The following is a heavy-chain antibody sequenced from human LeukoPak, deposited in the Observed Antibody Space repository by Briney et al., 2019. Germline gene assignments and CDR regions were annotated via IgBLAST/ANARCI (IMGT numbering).Heavy chain of an antibody. Sequence: PSETLSLTCTVSGDSISNDNYFWGWLRQPPGRGLEWLGTISYSGNTYYSPSLKSRVTISIDTSKNQFSLKLSSVTAADTALYHCARIRNNVLRGNIYDLWGQGTLVTVSS. J-gene: IGHJ5*02. V-gene: IGHV4-39*07. D-gene: IGHD3-10*01. CDR3: ARIRNNVLRGNIYDL. CDR2: ISYSGNT. CDR1: GDSISNDNYF.